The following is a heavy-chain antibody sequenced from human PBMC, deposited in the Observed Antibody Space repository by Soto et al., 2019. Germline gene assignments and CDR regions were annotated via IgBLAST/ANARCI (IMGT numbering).Heavy chain of an antibody. V-gene: IGHV1-2*02. D-gene: IGHD3-22*01. Sequence: ASVKVSCKASGYTFTGYYMHWVRQAPGQGLEWMGWINPHSGGTNYAQKFQGRVTMTRDTSISTAYMELSRLRSDDTAVYYCARDSDYYASSPFDYWGQGTLVTVSS. J-gene: IGHJ4*02. CDR1: GYTFTGYY. CDR3: ARDSDYYASSPFDY. CDR2: INPHSGGT.